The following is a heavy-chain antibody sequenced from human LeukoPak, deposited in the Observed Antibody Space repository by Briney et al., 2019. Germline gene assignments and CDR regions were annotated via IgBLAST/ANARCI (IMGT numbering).Heavy chain of an antibody. Sequence: GGSLRLSCAASGFTFSSYSINWVRQAPGKGLEWVSCVSSTSSFIYYADSVKGRFTISRDNAKNSLYLQMNSLRAEDTAVYYCAYVDTAKVGMDVWGQGTTVTVSS. CDR2: VSSTSSFI. CDR3: AYVDTAKVGMDV. D-gene: IGHD5-18*01. J-gene: IGHJ6*02. CDR1: GFTFSSYS. V-gene: IGHV3-21*01.